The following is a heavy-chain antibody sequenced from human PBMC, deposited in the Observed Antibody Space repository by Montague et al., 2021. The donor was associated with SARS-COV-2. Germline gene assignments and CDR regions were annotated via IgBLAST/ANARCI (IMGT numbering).Heavy chain of an antibody. Sequence: TLSLTCTVSGGSISSGGYCWSWIRQHPGKGLEWIGYIYYGGSTYYNPSLKSRVTISVDTSKNQFSLKLSSVTAADTAVYYCARDVGWYSSSWFDYWGQGTLVTVSS. CDR3: ARDVGWYSSSWFDY. CDR2: IYYGGST. V-gene: IGHV4-31*03. CDR1: GGSISSGGYC. J-gene: IGHJ4*02. D-gene: IGHD6-13*01.